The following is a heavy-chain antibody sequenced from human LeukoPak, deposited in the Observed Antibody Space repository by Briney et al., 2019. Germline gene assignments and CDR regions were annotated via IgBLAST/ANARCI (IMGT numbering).Heavy chain of an antibody. D-gene: IGHD2-15*01. J-gene: IGHJ3*01. Sequence: GGSLRLSCAASGFTFSSYTMNWVRQAPGKGLEWVSYITSSSSNIYYPDSVKGRFTISRDDAKNSLYLQMNSLRAEDTAVYYCARGGSAFDVWGQGTMVTVSS. V-gene: IGHV3-48*01. CDR3: ARGGSAFDV. CDR1: GFTFSSYT. CDR2: ITSSSSNI.